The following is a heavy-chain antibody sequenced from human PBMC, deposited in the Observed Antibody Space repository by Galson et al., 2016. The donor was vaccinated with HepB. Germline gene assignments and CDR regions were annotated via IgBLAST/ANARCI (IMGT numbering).Heavy chain of an antibody. CDR2: IDGGGHMP. Sequence: SLRLSCAASGFTFSNHAMTWVRQAPGKGLEWVSVIDGGGHMPHYTGSVKGRFIISRDNSKNTLYLQMSGLRVDDTAVYYCAKDLGTLGVGAAPEYWGQGTPVTVSS. D-gene: IGHD1-26*01. CDR1: GFTFSNHA. J-gene: IGHJ4*02. V-gene: IGHV3-23*01. CDR3: AKDLGTLGVGAAPEY.